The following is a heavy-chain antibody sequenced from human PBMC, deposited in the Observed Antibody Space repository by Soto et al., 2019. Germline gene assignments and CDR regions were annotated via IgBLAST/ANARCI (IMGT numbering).Heavy chain of an antibody. CDR2: IIPIFGTA. Sequence: SVKVSCKASGGTFSSYAISWVRQAPGQGLEWMGGIIPIFGTANYAQKFQGRVTITADKSTSTAYMELSSLRSEDTAVYYCASHSELPPRYCSSTSCYTGHYWGQGTLVTVSS. V-gene: IGHV1-69*06. CDR1: GGTFSSYA. J-gene: IGHJ4*02. D-gene: IGHD2-2*02. CDR3: ASHSELPPRYCSSTSCYTGHY.